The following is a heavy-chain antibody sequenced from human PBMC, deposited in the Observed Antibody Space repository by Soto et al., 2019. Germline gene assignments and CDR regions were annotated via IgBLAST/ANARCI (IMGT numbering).Heavy chain of an antibody. CDR2: IIPIFGTA. D-gene: IGHD3-10*01. CDR1: GGTFSSYA. J-gene: IGHJ4*02. V-gene: IGHV1-69*13. CDR3: ARAAMVRGVMTDY. Sequence: RASVKVSCKASGGTFSSYAISWVRQAPGQGLEWMGGIIPIFGTANYAQRFQGRVTITADESTSTAYMELSSLRSEDTAVYYCARAAMVRGVMTDYWGQGTLVTVSS.